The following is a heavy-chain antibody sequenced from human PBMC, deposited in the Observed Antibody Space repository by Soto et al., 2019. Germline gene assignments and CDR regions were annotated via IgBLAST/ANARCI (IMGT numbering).Heavy chain of an antibody. CDR3: ARVMGSSSSWFLPGDNWFDP. CDR1: GFTFSDYN. V-gene: IGHV3-11*05. D-gene: IGHD6-13*01. CDR2: ISSSSSYT. J-gene: IGHJ5*02. Sequence: PGGSLRLSCAASGFTFSDYNMNWIRQAPGKGLEWVSYISSSSSYTNYADSVKGRFTISRDNAKNSLYLQMNSLRAEDTAVYYCARVMGSSSSWFLPGDNWFDPWGQGTLVTVSS.